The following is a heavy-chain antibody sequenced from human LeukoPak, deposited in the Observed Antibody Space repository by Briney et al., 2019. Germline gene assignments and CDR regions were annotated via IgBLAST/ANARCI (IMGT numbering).Heavy chain of an antibody. CDR2: IHSGSGT. CDR1: AFSFSAYS. Sequence: GSLRLSCAASAFSFSAYSMNWVRQAPGKGLEWVSGIHSGSGTYYADSVKGRFTISRDNSKNTVYLQMKSLRAEDTAVYYCARDYSDYGGVSAELFSIWGQGTMVTVSS. D-gene: IGHD4-23*01. J-gene: IGHJ3*02. CDR3: ARDYSDYGGVSAELFSI. V-gene: IGHV3-23*05.